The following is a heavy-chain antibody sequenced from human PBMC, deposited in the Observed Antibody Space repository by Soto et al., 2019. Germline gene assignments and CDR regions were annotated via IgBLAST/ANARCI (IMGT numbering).Heavy chain of an antibody. CDR3: ARQVRAAYNWFGP. Sequence: KPGGSLRLSCAASGFTFSSNSMNWVRQAPGKGLEWLSSISCSSSYIYYADSVKGRFTISRDNAKNSLYLQMNSLRAQDTAVYYCARQVRAAYNWFGPLGQGTLVTVAS. CDR2: ISCSSSYI. V-gene: IGHV3-21*01. J-gene: IGHJ5*02. D-gene: IGHD6-25*01. CDR1: GFTFSSNS.